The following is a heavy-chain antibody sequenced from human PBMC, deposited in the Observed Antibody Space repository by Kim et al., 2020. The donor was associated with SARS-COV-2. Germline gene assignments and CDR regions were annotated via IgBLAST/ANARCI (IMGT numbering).Heavy chain of an antibody. J-gene: IGHJ3*02. Sequence: GGSLTLSCAASGFTFSSYAMSWVRQAPGKGLEWVSAISGSGGSTYYADSVKGRFTISRDNSKNTLYLQMNSLRAEDTAVYYCAKDRWRESSGWYPDAFDIWGQGTMVTVSS. D-gene: IGHD6-19*01. CDR3: AKDRWRESSGWYPDAFDI. CDR1: GFTFSSYA. CDR2: ISGSGGST. V-gene: IGHV3-23*01.